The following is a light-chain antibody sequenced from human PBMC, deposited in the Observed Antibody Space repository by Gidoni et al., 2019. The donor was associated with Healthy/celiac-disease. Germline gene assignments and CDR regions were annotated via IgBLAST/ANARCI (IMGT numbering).Light chain of an antibody. J-gene: IGKJ3*01. CDR2: LGS. V-gene: IGKV2-28*01. Sequence: DIVITQSPLSLPVNPGEPASISCRSSQSLLHSNGYNYLDWYLQKPGQSQQLLIYLGSNRASGVPDRFRGSGSGTDFTLKISRGEAEDVGVYYCMQALQTPFTFGPGTKVDIK. CDR3: MQALQTPFT. CDR1: QSLLHSNGYNY.